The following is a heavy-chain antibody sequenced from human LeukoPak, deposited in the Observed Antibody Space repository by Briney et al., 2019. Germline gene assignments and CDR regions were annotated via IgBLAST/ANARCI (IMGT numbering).Heavy chain of an antibody. Sequence: ASVKVSCKASGGTFSSYAISWVRQAPGQGLEWMGGIIPIFGTANYAQKFQGRVTITADKSTSTAYMELSSLRSEDTAVYYCARGPIFGVVIAFYYYYMDVWGKGTTVTVSS. CDR2: IIPIFGTA. CDR1: GGTFSSYA. D-gene: IGHD3-3*01. V-gene: IGHV1-69*06. J-gene: IGHJ6*03. CDR3: ARGPIFGVVIAFYYYYMDV.